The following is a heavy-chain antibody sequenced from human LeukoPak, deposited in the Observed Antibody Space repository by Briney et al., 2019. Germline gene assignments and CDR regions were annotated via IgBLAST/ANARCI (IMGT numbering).Heavy chain of an antibody. CDR3: ASIHPNLLMMDY. J-gene: IGHJ4*02. CDR2: INPNSGGT. Sequence: ASVKVSCKASGYTFTGYYMHWVRQAAGQGLEWMGWINPNSGGTNYAQKFQGRVTMTRDMSISTAYMELSRLRSDDTAVYYCASIHPNLLMMDYWGQGTLVTVSS. V-gene: IGHV1-2*02. CDR1: GYTFTGYY. D-gene: IGHD2-15*01.